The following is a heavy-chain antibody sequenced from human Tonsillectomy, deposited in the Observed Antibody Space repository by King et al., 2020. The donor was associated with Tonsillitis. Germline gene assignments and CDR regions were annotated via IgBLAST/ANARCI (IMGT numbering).Heavy chain of an antibody. CDR2: IAFDGKIQ. CDR1: GFTFSSYP. Sequence: VQLVESGGGVVQPGRSLRLSCAASGFTFSSYPMHCVRQAPGKGLEWVAVIAFDGKIQYYAGSVKGRFTISRDDSKNTLYLQMNTLSVEDTAVYYCARDMIRGAPDYFDYWGQGTLVTVSS. V-gene: IGHV3-30*01. CDR3: ARDMIRGAPDYFDY. D-gene: IGHD3-16*01. J-gene: IGHJ4*02.